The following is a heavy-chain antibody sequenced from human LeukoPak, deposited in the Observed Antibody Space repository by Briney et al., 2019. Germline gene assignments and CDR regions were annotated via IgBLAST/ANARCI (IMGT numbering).Heavy chain of an antibody. CDR1: GYTFTGYY. Sequence: ASVKVSCKASGYTFTGYYMHWVRQAPGQGLEWMGIINPSGGSTSYAQKFQGRVTMTRDTSTSTVYMELSSLRSEDTAVYYCARDTTGGEYSSSSIDYWGQGTLVTVSS. J-gene: IGHJ4*02. CDR3: ARDTTGGEYSSSSIDY. V-gene: IGHV1-46*01. D-gene: IGHD6-6*01. CDR2: INPSGGST.